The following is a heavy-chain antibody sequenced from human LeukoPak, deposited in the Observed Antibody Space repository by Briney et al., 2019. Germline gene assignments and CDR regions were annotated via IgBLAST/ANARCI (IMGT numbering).Heavy chain of an antibody. Sequence: PSETLSLTCTVSGGSISSSSYYWGWIRQPPGKGLEWIGSIYYSGSTYYNPSLKSRVTISVDTSKNQFSLKLSSVTAADTAVYYCARDYYDSSGYYRLFDYWGQGTLVTVSS. CDR2: IYYSGST. V-gene: IGHV4-39*07. CDR3: ARDYYDSSGYYRLFDY. J-gene: IGHJ4*02. D-gene: IGHD3-22*01. CDR1: GGSISSSSYY.